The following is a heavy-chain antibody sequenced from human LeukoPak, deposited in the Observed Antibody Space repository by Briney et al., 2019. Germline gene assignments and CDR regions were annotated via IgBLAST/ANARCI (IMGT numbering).Heavy chain of an antibody. J-gene: IGHJ3*02. V-gene: IGHV4-34*01. CDR1: GGSFSGYY. D-gene: IGHD6-19*01. CDR2: INHSGST. Sequence: SETPSLTCAVYGGSFSGYYWSWIRQPPGKGLEWIGEINHSGSTNYNPSLKSRVTISVDTSKNQFSLKLSSVTAADTAVYYCARGFIAVASSDADAFDIWGQGTMVTVSS. CDR3: ARGFIAVASSDADAFDI.